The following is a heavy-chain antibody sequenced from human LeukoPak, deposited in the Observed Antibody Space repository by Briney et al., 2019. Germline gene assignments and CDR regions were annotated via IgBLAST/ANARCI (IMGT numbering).Heavy chain of an antibody. D-gene: IGHD3-22*01. V-gene: IGHV4-61*02. CDR3: ARSERIIMILGGAFDI. J-gene: IGHJ3*02. Sequence: PSETLSLTCTVSGGSISSGSYYWSWIRQPAGKGLEWIGRIYTSGSTNYNPSFKSRVTISVDTSKNQFSLKLSSVTAADTAVYYCARSERIIMILGGAFDIWGQGTVVTVSS. CDR1: GGSISSGSYY. CDR2: IYTSGST.